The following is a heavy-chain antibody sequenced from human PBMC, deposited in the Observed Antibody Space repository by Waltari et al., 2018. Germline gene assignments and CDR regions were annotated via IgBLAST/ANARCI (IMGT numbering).Heavy chain of an antibody. CDR1: GFTSSSYW. V-gene: IGHV3-74*01. CDR3: ARVAVTTPWYFDL. Sequence: EVQLVESGGGLVQPGGSLRLSCAASGFTSSSYWMHWVRQAPGKGLVWVSRINSAGSTTTYTDSVKGRFTISRDNAKNTLYLQMNSLRAEDTAVYYCARVAVTTPWYFDLWGRGTLVTVSS. D-gene: IGHD2-21*02. J-gene: IGHJ2*01. CDR2: INSAGSTT.